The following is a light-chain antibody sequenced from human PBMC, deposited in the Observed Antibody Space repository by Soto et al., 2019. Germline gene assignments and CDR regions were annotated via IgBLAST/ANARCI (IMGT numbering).Light chain of an antibody. CDR3: AAWDDSLNIYV. V-gene: IGLV1-47*02. Sequence: QSVLTQPPSTSGTPGQRVTISCSGDSSNIAKNYVYWYQQVPGMAPKLLIYSDNQRPSGVPDRFSGSKSGTSASLAISGLRSEDEADYYCAAWDDSLNIYVFGTGTKLTVL. CDR1: SSNIAKNY. CDR2: SDN. J-gene: IGLJ1*01.